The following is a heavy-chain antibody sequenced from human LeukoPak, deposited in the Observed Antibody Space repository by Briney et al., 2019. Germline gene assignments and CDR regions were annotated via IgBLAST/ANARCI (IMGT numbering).Heavy chain of an antibody. Sequence: XMHWVRXAPGKGLEWVAVISYDGSNKYYADSVKGRFTISRDNSKNTVYLQMNSLRAEDTAVYYCARASYYYDSSGYYPVDYWGQGTLVTVSS. CDR3: ARASYYYDSSGYYPVDY. CDR2: ISYDGSNK. CDR1: X. J-gene: IGHJ4*02. D-gene: IGHD3-22*01. V-gene: IGHV3-30-3*01.